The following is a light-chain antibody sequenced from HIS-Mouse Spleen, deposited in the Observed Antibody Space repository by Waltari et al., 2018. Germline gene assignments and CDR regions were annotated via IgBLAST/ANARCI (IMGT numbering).Light chain of an antibody. J-gene: IGKJ3*01. CDR3: MQALQTPFT. V-gene: IGKV2-28*01. Sequence: DIVMTQSPLSLPVTPGEPASISCRSSQSLLHSHGYNSLDRYLQKPGQSPQLLIYLGSNRASGVPDRFSGSGSGTDFTLKISRVEAEDVGVYYCMQALQTPFTFGPGTKVDIK. CDR1: QSLLHSHGYNS. CDR2: LGS.